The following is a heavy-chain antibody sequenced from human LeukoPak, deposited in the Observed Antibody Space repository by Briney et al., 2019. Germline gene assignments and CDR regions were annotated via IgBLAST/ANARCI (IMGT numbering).Heavy chain of an antibody. D-gene: IGHD2-2*01. CDR3: ARDVYCTSDSCYGFGMDV. CDR2: VNPNNGDT. V-gene: IGHV1-18*01. CDR1: DYSFLSYG. J-gene: IGHJ6*02. Sequence: ASVKVSCKASDYSFLSYGISWVRQAPGQGLEWMGWVNPNNGDTHYAQKFQGRVTMTTDTSTGTANMELRSLRSDDTAVYYCARDVYCTSDSCYGFGMDVWGQGTTVTVSS.